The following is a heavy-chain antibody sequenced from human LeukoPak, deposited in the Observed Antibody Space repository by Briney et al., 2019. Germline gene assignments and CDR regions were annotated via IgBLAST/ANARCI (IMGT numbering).Heavy chain of an antibody. CDR3: ARATTYDILTGYSDY. Sequence: PGGSLRLSCAASGFTFNSYSMNWVRQAPGKGLEWVSSISGSNSYIYYADSMKGRFTISRDNAKNSLYLHMNSLRAEDTAVYYCARATTYDILTGYSDYWGQGTLVTVSS. V-gene: IGHV3-21*01. CDR1: GFTFNSYS. CDR2: ISGSNSYI. J-gene: IGHJ4*02. D-gene: IGHD3-9*01.